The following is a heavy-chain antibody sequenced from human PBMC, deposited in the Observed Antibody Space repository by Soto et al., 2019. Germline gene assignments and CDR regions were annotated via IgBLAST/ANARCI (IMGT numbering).Heavy chain of an antibody. D-gene: IGHD3-10*01. J-gene: IGHJ4*02. CDR1: GFTFSGYA. V-gene: IGHV3-23*01. Sequence: EVQLLESGGALVQPGGSLRLSCAASGFTFSGYAMTWVRPAPGKGLEWVSSTGGSGVATYYADSVTGRFTISRDNSKNTLYLQMDSLRAEDTAVYYCAKDSPFSGTGRLAFDYWGQGTLVTVSS. CDR3: AKDSPFSGTGRLAFDY. CDR2: TGGSGVAT.